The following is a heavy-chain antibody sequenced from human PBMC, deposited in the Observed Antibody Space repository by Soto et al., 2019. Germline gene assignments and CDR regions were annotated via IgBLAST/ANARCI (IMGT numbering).Heavy chain of an antibody. V-gene: IGHV3-49*02. J-gene: IGHJ4*02. CDR3: TREGAYSSSVDFDY. CDR2: IRSKAYGGTT. Sequence: APGKGLEWVGFIRSKAYGGTTEYAASVKGRFTISRDDSKSIAYLQMNSLKTEDTAVYYCTREGAYSSSVDFDYWGQGTLVTVSS. D-gene: IGHD6-6*01.